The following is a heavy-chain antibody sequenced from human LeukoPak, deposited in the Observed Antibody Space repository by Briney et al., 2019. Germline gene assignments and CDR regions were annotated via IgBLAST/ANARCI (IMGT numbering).Heavy chain of an antibody. D-gene: IGHD3-22*01. J-gene: IGHJ5*02. V-gene: IGHV4-59*01. CDR3: AREEYYYDSSGPILRFDP. CDR2: IYYSGST. Sequence: SETLSLTCAVSGGSISSYYWSWIRQPPGKGLEWIGYIYYSGSTNYNPSLKSRVTISVDTSKNQFSLKLSSVTAADTAVYYCAREEYYYDSSGPILRFDPWGQGTLVTVSS. CDR1: GGSISSYY.